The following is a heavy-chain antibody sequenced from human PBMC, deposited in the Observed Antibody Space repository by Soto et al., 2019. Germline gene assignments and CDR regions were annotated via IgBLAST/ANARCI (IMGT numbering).Heavy chain of an antibody. CDR3: ERGWYSSSWYYYYGMDV. D-gene: IGHD6-13*01. Sequence: ASVKVSCKASGYAFTSYDINWVRQATGQGLEWMGWMNPNSGNTGYAQKFQGRVTMTRNTSISTAYMELSSLRSEDTDVYYCERGWYSSSWYYYYGMDVWGQGTTVTVSS. V-gene: IGHV1-8*01. CDR1: GYAFTSYD. J-gene: IGHJ6*02. CDR2: MNPNSGNT.